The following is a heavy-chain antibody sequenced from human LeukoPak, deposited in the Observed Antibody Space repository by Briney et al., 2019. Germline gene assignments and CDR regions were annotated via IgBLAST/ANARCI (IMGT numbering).Heavy chain of an antibody. D-gene: IGHD1-26*01. CDR3: ARKIVGATTGNAFDI. Sequence: VGSLRLSCAASGFTFSSYSMNWVRQAPGKGLEWVSYISSSSSTIYYADSVKGRFTISRDNAKNSLYLQMNSLRAEDTAVYYCARKIVGATTGNAFDIWGQGTMVTVSS. V-gene: IGHV3-48*01. CDR2: ISSSSSTI. CDR1: GFTFSSYS. J-gene: IGHJ3*02.